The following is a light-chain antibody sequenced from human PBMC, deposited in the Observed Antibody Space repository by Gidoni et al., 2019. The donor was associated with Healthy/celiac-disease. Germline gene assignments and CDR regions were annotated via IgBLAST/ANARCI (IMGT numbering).Light chain of an antibody. CDR1: QSISSW. V-gene: IGKV1-5*01. CDR3: QQYNSYSLFT. CDR2: DAS. Sequence: DIQMTQSPSTLSASVGDRATITCRASQSISSWLAWYQQKPGKAPKLLIYDASSLESGVPSRFSGSGSGTEFTLTISSLQPDAFATYYCQQYNSYSLFTFGHGTKVDIK. J-gene: IGKJ3*01.